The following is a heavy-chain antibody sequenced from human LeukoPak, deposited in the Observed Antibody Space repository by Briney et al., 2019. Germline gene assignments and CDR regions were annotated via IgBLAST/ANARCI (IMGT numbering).Heavy chain of an antibody. Sequence: ASVKVSCMASGGTFSSYAISWVRQAPGQGLEWMGGIIPIFGTANYAQKFQGRVTITADESTSAAYMELSSLRSEDTAVYYCARLGYCSSTSCYGYYYYYMDVWGKRTTVTVSS. CDR1: GGTFSSYA. CDR3: ARLGYCSSTSCYGYYYYYMDV. J-gene: IGHJ6*03. CDR2: IIPIFGTA. D-gene: IGHD2-2*01. V-gene: IGHV1-69*13.